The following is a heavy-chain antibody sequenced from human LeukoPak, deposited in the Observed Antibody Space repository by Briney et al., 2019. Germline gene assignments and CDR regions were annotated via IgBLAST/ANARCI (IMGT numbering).Heavy chain of an antibody. V-gene: IGHV3-23*01. Sequence: GSLRLSCAASGFPFSDYAMNWVRQAPGQGLEWVSSISYSGTSTYYAGSVKGRFTISRDNSKNTLYLQMNSLRADDTAVYYCAKAGWYTAKTYATYDDAYDIWGRGTMVTVSS. CDR2: ISYSGTST. CDR1: GFPFSDYA. D-gene: IGHD1-14*01. CDR3: AKAGWYTAKTYATYDDAYDI. J-gene: IGHJ3*02.